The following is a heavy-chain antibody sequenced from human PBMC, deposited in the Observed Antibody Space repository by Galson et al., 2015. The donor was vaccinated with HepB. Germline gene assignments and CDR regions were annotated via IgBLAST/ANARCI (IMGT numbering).Heavy chain of an antibody. CDR3: VRDRTYKGGNFFDF. CDR2: IRYDEYEY. Sequence: SLRLSCAASGFSFSDYWMSWIQRAPGKRPEWVANIRYDEYEYYYADFVKGPFTISRDNARNSVFLQMSSLRRDDTAVYYCVRDRTYKGGNFFDFWGQGALVTVSS. J-gene: IGHJ4*02. D-gene: IGHD3-10*01. V-gene: IGHV3-7*03. CDR1: GFSFSDYW.